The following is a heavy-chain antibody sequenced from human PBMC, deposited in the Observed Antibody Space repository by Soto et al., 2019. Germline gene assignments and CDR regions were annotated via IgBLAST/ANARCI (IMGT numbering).Heavy chain of an antibody. Sequence: QVQLVQSGAEVKKPGASVKVSCKASGYTFTSYDINWVRQATGQGLEWMGWMNPNSGNTGYAQKFQGRVTMTRSTSISTAYTALSSLRTEDTAVYYCARGLPTGNWFDPWGQGTLVTVSS. D-gene: IGHD1-26*01. CDR3: ARGLPTGNWFDP. CDR2: MNPNSGNT. J-gene: IGHJ5*02. V-gene: IGHV1-8*01. CDR1: GYTFTSYD.